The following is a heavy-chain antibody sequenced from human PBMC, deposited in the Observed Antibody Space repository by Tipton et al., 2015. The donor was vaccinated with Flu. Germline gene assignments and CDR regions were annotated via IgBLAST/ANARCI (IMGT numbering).Heavy chain of an antibody. V-gene: IGHV4-4*07. CDR1: GEPLGTHY. J-gene: IGHJ4*01. CDR3: ARLPRHYGDYPLDY. D-gene: IGHD4-17*01. Sequence: TLSLTCTVSGEPLGTHYWTWFRQPAGERLEWIGRIFATGTAIYNPSLRSRVTMSVDTSKNQFSLNLTSVTAADTAVYYCARLPRHYGDYPLDYWRPGIMVTVSS. CDR2: IFATGTA.